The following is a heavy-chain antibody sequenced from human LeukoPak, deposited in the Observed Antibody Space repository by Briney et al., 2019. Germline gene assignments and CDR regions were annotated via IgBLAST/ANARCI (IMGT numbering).Heavy chain of an antibody. J-gene: IGHJ4*02. CDR3: ARGRIAVAEYQSYFDY. CDR2: IYYSGST. Sequence: SETLSLTCTVSGGSISSYYWSWIRQPPGKGLEWIGYIYYSGSTNYNPSLKSRVTISVDTSKNQFSLKLSSVTAADTAVYYCARGRIAVAEYQSYFDYWGQGTLVTVSS. CDR1: GGSISSYY. D-gene: IGHD6-19*01. V-gene: IGHV4-59*01.